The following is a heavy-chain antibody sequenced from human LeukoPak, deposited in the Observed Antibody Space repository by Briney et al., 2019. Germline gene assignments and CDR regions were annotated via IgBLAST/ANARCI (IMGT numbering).Heavy chain of an antibody. V-gene: IGHV1-2*02. CDR1: GYTFTGYY. D-gene: IGHD6-19*01. CDR2: INPNSGGT. CDR3: ERAVAGTTETDDY. J-gene: IGHJ4*02. Sequence: ASVKVSCKASGYTFTGYYMHWVRQAPGQGLEWMGWINPNSGGTNYAQEFQGRVTMTRDTSISTAYMELSRLRSDDTAVYYCERAVAGTTETDDYWGQGTLVTVSS.